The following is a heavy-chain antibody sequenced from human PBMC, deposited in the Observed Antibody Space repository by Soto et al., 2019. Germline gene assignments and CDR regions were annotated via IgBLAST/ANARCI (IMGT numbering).Heavy chain of an antibody. V-gene: IGHV5-10-1*01. CDR3: ARHRAAAGLIFDAFDV. Sequence: PGESLKISCKGSGYSFTSYWISWVRQMPGKGLEWMGRIDPSDSYTNYSPSFQGHVTISADKSISTAYLQWSSLKASDTAMYYCARHRAAAGLIFDAFDVWGQGTMVTVS. CDR2: IDPSDSYT. D-gene: IGHD6-13*01. CDR1: GYSFTSYW. J-gene: IGHJ3*01.